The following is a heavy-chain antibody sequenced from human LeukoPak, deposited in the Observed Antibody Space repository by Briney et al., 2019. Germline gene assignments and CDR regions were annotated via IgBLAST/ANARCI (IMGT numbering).Heavy chain of an antibody. V-gene: IGHV3-30-3*01. CDR2: ISYDGSNK. D-gene: IGHD3-22*01. J-gene: IGHJ3*02. CDR1: GFTFSSYA. CDR3: ARGTSGITMIVVTSDAFDI. Sequence: GGSLRLSCAASGFTFSSYAMHWVRQAPGKGLEWVAVISYDGSNKYYADSVKGRFTISRDNSKNTLYPQMNSLRAEDTAVYYCARGTSGITMIVVTSDAFDIWGQGTMVTVSS.